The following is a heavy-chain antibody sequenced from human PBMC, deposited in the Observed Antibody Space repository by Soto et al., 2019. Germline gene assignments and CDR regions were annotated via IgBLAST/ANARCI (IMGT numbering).Heavy chain of an antibody. CDR1: GFTFSSYE. CDR2: ISSSGSTI. J-gene: IGHJ6*02. D-gene: IGHD3-22*01. V-gene: IGHV3-48*03. CDR3: ARDKRITMIVVVTNYYGMDV. Sequence: EVQLVESGGGLVQPGGSLRLSCAASGFTFSSYEMNWVRQAPGKGLEWVSYISSSGSTIYYADSVKGRFTISRDNAKNSLYLQMNSLRAEDTAVYYCARDKRITMIVVVTNYYGMDVWGQGTTVTVSS.